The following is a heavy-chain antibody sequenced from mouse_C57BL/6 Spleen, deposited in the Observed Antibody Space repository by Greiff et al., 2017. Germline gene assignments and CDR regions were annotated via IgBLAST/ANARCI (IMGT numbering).Heavy chain of an antibody. CDR1: GYSITSGYY. J-gene: IGHJ2*01. D-gene: IGHD1-1*01. Sequence: EVQLQESGPGLVKPSQSLSLTCSVTGYSITSGYYWNWIRQFPGNQLEWMGFISYDGSNNYNPTLKNRIPITRDTSKNQFFLKLNSVTTEDTATYYCARLLLRSYYFDYWGQGTTLTVSS. CDR2: ISYDGSN. CDR3: ARLLLRSYYFDY. V-gene: IGHV3-6*01.